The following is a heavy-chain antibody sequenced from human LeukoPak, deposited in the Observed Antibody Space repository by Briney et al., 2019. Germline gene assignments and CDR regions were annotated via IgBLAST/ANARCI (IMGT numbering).Heavy chain of an antibody. D-gene: IGHD3-22*01. CDR2: INHSGST. J-gene: IGHJ4*02. CDR3: ARDYYDSSGYYSYFDY. V-gene: IGHV4-34*01. Sequence: SETLSLTCAVYGGSFSGYYWSWIRQPPGKGLEWIGEINHSGSTNYNPSLKSRVTISVDTSKNQFSLKLSSVTAADTAVYYCARDYYDSSGYYSYFDYWGQGTLVTVPS. CDR1: GGSFSGYY.